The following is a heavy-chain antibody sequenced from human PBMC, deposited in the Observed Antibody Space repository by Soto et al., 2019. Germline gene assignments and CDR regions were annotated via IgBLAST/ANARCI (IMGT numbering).Heavy chain of an antibody. V-gene: IGHV4-4*02. J-gene: IGHJ6*02. D-gene: IGHD3-9*01. Sequence: SETLSLTCAVSGGSISSSNVWSWVRQPPGKGLEWIGEIYHSGSTNYNPFLKSRVTISVDKSKNQFSLKLSSVTAADTAVYYCARHFSIDDIPYGMDVWGQGTTVTVSS. CDR3: ARHFSIDDIPYGMDV. CDR1: GGSISSSNV. CDR2: IYHSGST.